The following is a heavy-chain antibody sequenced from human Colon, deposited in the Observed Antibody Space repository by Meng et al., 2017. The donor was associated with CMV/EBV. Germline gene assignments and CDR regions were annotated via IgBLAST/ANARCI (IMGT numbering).Heavy chain of an antibody. CDR1: GGTFSSYA. CDR3: ARECCTNGPCEGAYDC. Sequence: SSVPVPCQSPGGTFSSYAISWVRQAPGQGLEWMGGIIPIFRTANYAQKFYGRVTITTDESTSTAYMELSSLRSDDTAVYYCARECCTNGPCEGAYDCWGQGTLVTVSS. D-gene: IGHD2-8*01. CDR2: IIPIFRTA. J-gene: IGHJ4*02. V-gene: IGHV1-69*05.